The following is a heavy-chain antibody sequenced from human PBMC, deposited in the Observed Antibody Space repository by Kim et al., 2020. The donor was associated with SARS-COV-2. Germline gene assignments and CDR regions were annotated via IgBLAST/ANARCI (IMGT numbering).Heavy chain of an antibody. CDR3: AERWFGESENWFDP. CDR1: GGTFSSYA. Sequence: SVKVSCKASGGTFSSYAISWVRQAPGQGLEWMGRIIPILGIANYAQKFQGRVTITADKSTSTAYMELSSLRSEDTAVYYCAERWFGESENWFDPWGQGTLVTVSS. J-gene: IGHJ5*02. CDR2: IIPILGIA. D-gene: IGHD3-10*01. V-gene: IGHV1-69*04.